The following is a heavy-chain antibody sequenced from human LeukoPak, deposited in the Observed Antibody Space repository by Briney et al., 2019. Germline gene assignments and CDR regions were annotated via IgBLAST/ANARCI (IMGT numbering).Heavy chain of an antibody. CDR2: IYYSGST. CDR3: ATCIAVAGTSFDY. D-gene: IGHD6-19*01. Sequence: SETLSLTCTVSGGSISSSSYYWGWIRQPPGKGLEWIGSIYYSGSTYYNPSLKSRVTISVDTSKNQFSLKLSSVTAADTAVYYCATCIAVAGTSFDYWGQGTLVTVSS. J-gene: IGHJ4*02. CDR1: GGSISSSSYY. V-gene: IGHV4-39*07.